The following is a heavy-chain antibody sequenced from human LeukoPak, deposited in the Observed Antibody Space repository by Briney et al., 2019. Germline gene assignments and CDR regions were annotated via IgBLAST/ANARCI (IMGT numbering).Heavy chain of an antibody. J-gene: IGHJ4*02. CDR2: ISYDGSNK. CDR1: GFTFSSYA. D-gene: IGHD5-18*01. V-gene: IGHV3-30*04. Sequence: PGGSLRLSCAASGFTFSSYAMHWVRQAPGKGLEWVAVISYDGSNKYYADSVKGRFTISRDNSKNTLYLQMNSLRAEDTAVYYCAKALQTTARGCFDYWGQGTLVTVSS. CDR3: AKALQTTARGCFDY.